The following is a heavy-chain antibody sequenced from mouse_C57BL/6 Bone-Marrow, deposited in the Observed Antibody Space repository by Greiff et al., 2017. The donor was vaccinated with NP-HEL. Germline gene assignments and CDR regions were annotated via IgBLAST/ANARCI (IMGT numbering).Heavy chain of an antibody. V-gene: IGHV5-15*01. CDR3: ARHEDAWFAY. Sequence: EVQRVESGGGLVQPGGSLKLSCAASGFTFSDYGMAWVRQAPRKGPEWVAFISNLAYSIYYADTVTGRFTISRENAKNTLYLEMSSLRSEDTAMYYCARHEDAWFAYWGQGTLVTVSA. CDR1: GFTFSDYG. CDR2: ISNLAYSI. J-gene: IGHJ3*01.